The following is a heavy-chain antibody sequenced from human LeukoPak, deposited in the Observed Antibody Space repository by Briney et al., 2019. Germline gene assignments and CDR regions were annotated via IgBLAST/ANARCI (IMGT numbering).Heavy chain of an antibody. V-gene: IGHV3-48*01. CDR2: ISSDRGTI. CDR1: GLTFSSYS. J-gene: IGHJ5*02. Sequence: GGSLRLSCGASGLTFSSYSMNWVRQAPGKGLEWVSYISSDRGTIYQADSVKGRFTISRDNVKNSLYLQMNSLRAEDTAVYHCARAAQPGFDPWGQGTLVIVSS. D-gene: IGHD1-14*01. CDR3: ARAAQPGFDP.